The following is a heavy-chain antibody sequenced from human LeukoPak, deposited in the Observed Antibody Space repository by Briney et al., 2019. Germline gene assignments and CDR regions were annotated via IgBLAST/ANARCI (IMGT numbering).Heavy chain of an antibody. V-gene: IGHV1-18*01. J-gene: IGHJ4*02. Sequence: ASVQVSCKASGYTITSYGISWVRQAPGQGLESMGWISAYNGNTNYAQKLRGRVTMTTDTSTSTAYMELRSLRSDDTAVYYCARGPPHGPYYFDYWGQGTLVAVSS. CDR2: ISAYNGNT. D-gene: IGHD2-8*01. CDR3: ARGPPHGPYYFDY. CDR1: GYTITSYG.